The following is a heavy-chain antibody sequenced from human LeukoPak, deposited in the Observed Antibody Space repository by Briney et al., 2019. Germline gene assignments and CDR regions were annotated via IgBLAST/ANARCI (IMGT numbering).Heavy chain of an antibody. J-gene: IGHJ1*01. V-gene: IGHV3-30*03. Sequence: GGSLRLSCAASGFTFSTYGMHWVRQAPGKGLEWVTLISYDGSTKYYSDSVKGRFTLSRDNSKNTLYLQMNSLRAEDMAVYYCARVDSGSACASWGQGILVTVSS. CDR1: GFTFSTYG. D-gene: IGHD6-19*01. CDR3: ARVDSGSACAS. CDR2: ISYDGSTK.